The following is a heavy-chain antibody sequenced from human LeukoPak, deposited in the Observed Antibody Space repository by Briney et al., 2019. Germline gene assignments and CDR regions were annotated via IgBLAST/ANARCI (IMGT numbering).Heavy chain of an antibody. CDR2: IYYSGST. V-gene: IGHV4-59*12. CDR3: ARDRYYYDSSGYYRLDY. J-gene: IGHJ4*02. D-gene: IGHD3-22*01. CDR1: GGSISSYY. Sequence: SSETLSLTCTVSGGSISSYYGSWIRQPPGKGLEWIGYIYYSGSTNYNPSLKSRVTMSVDTSKNQFSLKLSSVTAADTAVYYCARDRYYYDSSGYYRLDYWGQGTLVTVSS.